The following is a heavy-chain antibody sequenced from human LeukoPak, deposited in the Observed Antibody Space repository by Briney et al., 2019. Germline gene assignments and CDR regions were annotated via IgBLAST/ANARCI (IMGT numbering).Heavy chain of an antibody. D-gene: IGHD3-9*01. CDR2: ISGSGNLT. CDR3: ARVHPDILTGYGYYYYYMDV. J-gene: IGHJ6*03. Sequence: GGSLRLSCAASGFTFSNYAMTWVRQAPGKGLEWVSTISGSGNLTYFADSVKGRFTISRDNSKNTLYLQMNSLRAEDTAVYYCARVHPDILTGYGYYYYYMDVWGKGTTVTISS. V-gene: IGHV3-23*01. CDR1: GFTFSNYA.